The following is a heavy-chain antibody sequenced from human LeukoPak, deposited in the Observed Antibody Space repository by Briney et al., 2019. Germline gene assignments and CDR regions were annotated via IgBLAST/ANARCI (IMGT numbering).Heavy chain of an antibody. D-gene: IGHD3-10*01. Sequence: GGSLRLSCAASGFTFSSYAMNWVRQAPGKGLEWVAVISYDGSNKYYADSVKGRFTISRDNSKNTLYLQMNSLRAEDTAVYYCAREEMDYYGSGSFDYWGQGTLVTVSS. CDR3: AREEMDYYGSGSFDY. CDR1: GFTFSSYA. CDR2: ISYDGSNK. J-gene: IGHJ4*02. V-gene: IGHV3-30*07.